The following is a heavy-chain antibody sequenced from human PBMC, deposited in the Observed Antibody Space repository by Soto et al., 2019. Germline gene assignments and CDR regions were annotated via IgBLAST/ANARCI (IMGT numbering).Heavy chain of an antibody. V-gene: IGHV4-34*01. CDR2: INHSGST. D-gene: IGHD6-6*01. CDR3: ARGRSYSSSSRQHWFDP. CDR1: GGSFSGYY. J-gene: IGHJ5*02. Sequence: QVQLQQWGAGLLKPSETLSLTCAVYGGSFSGYYWSWIRQPPGKGLEWIGEINHSGSTNYNPSLKSRVTISVDTSKNQFSLKLSSVTAADTAVYYCARGRSYSSSSRQHWFDPWGQGTLVTVSS.